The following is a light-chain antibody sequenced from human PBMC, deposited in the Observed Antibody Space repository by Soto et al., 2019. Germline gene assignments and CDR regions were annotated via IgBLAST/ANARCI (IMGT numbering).Light chain of an antibody. CDR3: AAWDDSLNALV. J-gene: IGLJ3*02. V-gene: IGLV1-36*01. CDR1: SFNVGKNA. CDR2: YGD. Sequence: QSVLTQPPSLSEAPRQRGTLSFAGKSFNVGKNAVNWNQQVPVKAPKHLLSYGDLRASGVSDRFSGFMSGTSAYLAISGLQSEDEAHYYCAAWDDSLNALVFGAGTKLTAL.